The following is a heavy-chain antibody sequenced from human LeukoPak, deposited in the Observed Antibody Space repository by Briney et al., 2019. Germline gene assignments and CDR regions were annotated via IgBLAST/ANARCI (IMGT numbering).Heavy chain of an antibody. D-gene: IGHD3-22*01. CDR3: ARVIDGSFPYFDY. V-gene: IGHV7-4-1*02. J-gene: IGHJ4*02. CDR1: GYSFNSQG. CDR2: INTHSGNP. Sequence: ASVKVSCKASGYSFNSQGMNWVRQAPGQGLEWMGWINTHSGNPTYAQGFTGRFVFSLDTSVSTAYLQISSLKAEDTAVYYCARVIDGSFPYFDYWGQGTLVTVSS.